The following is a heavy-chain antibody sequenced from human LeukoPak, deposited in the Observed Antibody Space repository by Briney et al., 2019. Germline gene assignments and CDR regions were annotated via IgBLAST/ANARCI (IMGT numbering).Heavy chain of an antibody. D-gene: IGHD3-10*01. CDR1: GGSISSGGYY. CDR2: IYYSGST. CDR3: AVQDYYGSGSHAQDY. J-gene: IGHJ4*02. V-gene: IGHV4-31*03. Sequence: PSETLSLTCTVSGGSISSGGYYWSWIRQHPGKGLEWIGYIYYSGSTYYNPSLKSRVTISVDTSKNQFSLKLSSVTAADAAVYYCAVQDYYGSGSHAQDYWGQGTLVTVSS.